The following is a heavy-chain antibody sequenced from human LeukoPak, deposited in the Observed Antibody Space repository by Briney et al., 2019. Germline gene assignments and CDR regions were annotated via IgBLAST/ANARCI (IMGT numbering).Heavy chain of an antibody. Sequence: GGSLRLSCAASGFTFSSYWMHWVRQAPGKGLVWVSRINSAGSSTSYADSVKGRFTISRDNAKNTLYLQMNSLRAEDTAVYFCARDQYTNPGNWFDPWGQGTLVTVSS. CDR3: ARDQYTNPGNWFDP. D-gene: IGHD1-1*01. J-gene: IGHJ5*02. V-gene: IGHV3-74*01. CDR1: GFTFSSYW. CDR2: INSAGSST.